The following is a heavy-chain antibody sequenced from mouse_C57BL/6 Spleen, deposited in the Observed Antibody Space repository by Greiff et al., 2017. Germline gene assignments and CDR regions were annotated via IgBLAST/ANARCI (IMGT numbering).Heavy chain of an antibody. V-gene: IGHV1-69*01. CDR2: IDPSDSST. D-gene: IGHD1-1*01. CDR1: GYTFTSYW. CDR3: AANYYGSCYRAY. Sequence: VQLQQPGAELVMPGASVKLSCKASGYTFTSYWMHWVKQRPGQGLEWIGEIDPSDSSTNYNQKFKGKSPLNVDKSSSTAYMQLSSLTSEASAVYCGAANYYGSCYRAYWGQGTLVTVSA. J-gene: IGHJ3*01.